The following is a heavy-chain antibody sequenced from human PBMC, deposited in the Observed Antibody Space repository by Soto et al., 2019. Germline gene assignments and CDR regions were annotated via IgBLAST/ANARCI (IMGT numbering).Heavy chain of an antibody. J-gene: IGHJ5*02. D-gene: IGHD3-3*01. CDR2: IYYSGST. CDR3: ARYVLTFTIFGVVINFNWFDP. Sequence: LSLTCTVSGGSISSSSYYWGWIRQPPGKGLEWIGSIYYSGSTYYNPSLKNRVTISVDTSKNQFSLKLSTVTAADTAVYYCARYVLTFTIFGVVINFNWFDPWGQGTLVTVSS. V-gene: IGHV4-39*01. CDR1: GGSISSSSYY.